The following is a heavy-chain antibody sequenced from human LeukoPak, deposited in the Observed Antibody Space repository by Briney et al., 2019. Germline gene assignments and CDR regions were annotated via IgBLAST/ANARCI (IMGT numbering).Heavy chain of an antibody. J-gene: IGHJ5*02. CDR2: ISSSGRTT. V-gene: IGHV3-48*03. CDR3: VRDRHPYVS. D-gene: IGHD3-10*02. Sequence: GGSLRLSCAASGFPFNTYEMNWVRQAPGKGLEWVSYISSSGRTTDYADSVKGRFTISRDNAKTSLFLQMNSLRAEDTAVYCRVRDRHPYVSWGQGTLVTVSS. CDR1: GFPFNTYE.